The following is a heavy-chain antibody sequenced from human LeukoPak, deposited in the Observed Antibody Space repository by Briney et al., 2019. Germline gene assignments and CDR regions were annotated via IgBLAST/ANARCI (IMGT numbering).Heavy chain of an antibody. V-gene: IGHV3-23*01. Sequence: GGSLRLSCAASGFTFSSYAMSWVRQAPGKGLECISGFSGSGGSTYYADSVKGRFTISRDNSKHTLYLQMNSLRAEDTAVYYCSKWKAIVLVPAARSPIDYWGQGTLVTVSS. CDR3: SKWKAIVLVPAARSPIDY. D-gene: IGHD2-2*01. CDR2: FSGSGGST. CDR1: GFTFSSYA. J-gene: IGHJ4*02.